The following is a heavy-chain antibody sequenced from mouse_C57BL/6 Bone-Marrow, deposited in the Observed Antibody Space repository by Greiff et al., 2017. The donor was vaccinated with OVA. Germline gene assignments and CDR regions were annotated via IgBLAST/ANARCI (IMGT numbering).Heavy chain of an antibody. J-gene: IGHJ2*01. Sequence: VQLQQSGPELVKPGASVKISCKASGYSFTSYYIHWVKQRPGQGLEWIGWIYPGSGNTKYNEKFKGKATLTADTSSSTAYMQLSSLTSEYSAVYYCARSITTVEYFDYWGQGTTLTVSS. V-gene: IGHV1-66*01. CDR1: GYSFTSYY. CDR2: IYPGSGNT. CDR3: ARSITTVEYFDY. D-gene: IGHD1-1*01.